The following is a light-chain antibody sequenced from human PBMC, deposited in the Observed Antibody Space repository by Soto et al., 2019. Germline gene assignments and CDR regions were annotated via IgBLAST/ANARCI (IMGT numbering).Light chain of an antibody. J-gene: IGLJ3*02. Sequence: SYELTQPPSVSVAPGKTASVACGGSNIGSKSVHWYQKKSGQAPVLVMYYDSERPSGIPERLSGSNAGNSATLAISGVEACDEADYYCQVWDISGGHVVFGGGTKLTVL. CDR3: QVWDISGGHVV. V-gene: IGLV3-21*01. CDR2: YDS. CDR1: NIGSKS.